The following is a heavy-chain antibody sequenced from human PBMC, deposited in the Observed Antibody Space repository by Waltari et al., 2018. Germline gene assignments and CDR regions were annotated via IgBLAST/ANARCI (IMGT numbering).Heavy chain of an antibody. Sequence: EVQLVESGGGLVQPGGSLRLSCAASGFTFSSYAMSWVRQAPGKGLEWVSAISGSGGRHNYADSVKGRFTISRDNSKNPLYLQMNRLRAEDTAVYYCAKDRVGATRGRLFDIWGQGTMVTVSS. CDR1: GFTFSSYA. D-gene: IGHD1-26*01. CDR3: AKDRVGATRGRLFDI. V-gene: IGHV3-23*04. CDR2: ISGSGGRH. J-gene: IGHJ3*02.